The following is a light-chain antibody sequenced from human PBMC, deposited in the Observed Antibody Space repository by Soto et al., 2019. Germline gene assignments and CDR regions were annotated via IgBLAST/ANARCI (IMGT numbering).Light chain of an antibody. CDR2: DAS. J-gene: IGKJ3*01. V-gene: IGKV1-39*01. CDR3: QQSYSTPLT. Sequence: IQMTQSPSTLSASVGGTVNISCRASQSISVSLAWYQQKPGKAPRLLIYDASTLQGGVPSRFSGRGSGTDFTPTISSLQPEDFATYYCQQSYSTPLTFGPGTKVDIK. CDR1: QSISVS.